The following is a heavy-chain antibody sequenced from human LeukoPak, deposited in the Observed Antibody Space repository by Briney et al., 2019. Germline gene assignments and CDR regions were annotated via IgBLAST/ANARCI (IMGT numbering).Heavy chain of an antibody. CDR1: GYTFTSYY. CDR3: AREIRVGNWFDP. CDR2: INPSGGST. J-gene: IGHJ5*02. Sequence: ASVTVSCKASGYTFTSYYMHWVRQAPGQGLEWMGIINPSGGSTSYAQKFQGRVTMTRDTSTSTVYMELSGLRSDDTAVYYCAREIRVGNWFDPWGQGTLVTVSS. D-gene: IGHD3-10*01. V-gene: IGHV1-46*01.